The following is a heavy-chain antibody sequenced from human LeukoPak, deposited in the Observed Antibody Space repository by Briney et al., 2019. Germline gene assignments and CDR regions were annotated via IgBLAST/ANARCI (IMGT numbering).Heavy chain of an antibody. CDR1: GYTFTSYG. D-gene: IGHD3-3*01. CDR3: ARVSVYDFWSRYNLGLRDFDY. CDR2: ISAYNGNT. Sequence: ASVKVSCKASGYTFTSYGISWVRQAPGQGLEWMGWISAYNGNTNYAQKLQGRVTMTTDTSTSTAYMELRSLRSDDTAVYYCARVSVYDFWSRYNLGLRDFDYWGQGTLVTVSS. V-gene: IGHV1-18*01. J-gene: IGHJ4*02.